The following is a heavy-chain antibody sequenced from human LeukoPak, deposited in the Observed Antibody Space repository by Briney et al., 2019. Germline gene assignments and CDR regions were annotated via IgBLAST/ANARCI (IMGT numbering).Heavy chain of an antibody. J-gene: IGHJ4*02. CDR3: ARPFRGGDSCPGY. CDR1: GYSFTSYW. CDR2: IYPGDSDT. V-gene: IGHV5-51*01. Sequence: GESLKISCEGSGYSFTSYWIGWVRQMPGKGLEWMGIIYPGDSDTRYSPSFQGQVTISVDKSINTAYWQWSSLKASDTAMYYCARPFRGGDSCPGYWGQGTLVTVSS. D-gene: IGHD2-21*01.